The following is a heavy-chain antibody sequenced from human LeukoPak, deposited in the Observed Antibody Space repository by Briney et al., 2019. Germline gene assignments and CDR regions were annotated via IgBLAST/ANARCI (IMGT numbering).Heavy chain of an antibody. Sequence: ASVKVSCKASGGTFSSYAISWVRQAPGQGLEWMGRIIPILGIANYAQKFQGRVTITADKSTSTAYMELSSLRSEDTAVYYCARVRGGSQSFFDYWDQGTLVTVSS. CDR3: ARVRGGSQSFFDY. J-gene: IGHJ4*02. CDR1: GGTFSSYA. V-gene: IGHV1-69*04. CDR2: IIPILGIA. D-gene: IGHD3-10*01.